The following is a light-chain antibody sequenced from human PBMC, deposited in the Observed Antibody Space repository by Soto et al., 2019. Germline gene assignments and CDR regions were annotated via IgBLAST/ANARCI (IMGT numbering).Light chain of an antibody. CDR1: QSVGSL. CDR3: QQRSNWPVT. V-gene: IGKV3-11*01. CDR2: DAS. J-gene: IGKJ5*01. Sequence: EIVLTQSPATLSLSPGEGATLSCRASQSVGSLLAWYQQKPGQAPRLVIYDASNRATGIPARFSGSGSGTAFTRTISSLEPEDFAVYYWQQRSNWPVTFGQGTRLESK.